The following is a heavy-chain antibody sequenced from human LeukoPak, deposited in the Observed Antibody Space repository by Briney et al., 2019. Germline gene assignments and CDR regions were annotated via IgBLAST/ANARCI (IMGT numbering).Heavy chain of an antibody. CDR2: IRYDGSNK. V-gene: IGHV3-30*02. J-gene: IGHJ3*02. CDR1: GFTFSSYG. Sequence: PGGSLRLSCAASGFTFSSYGMHWVRQAPGKGLEWVAFIRYDGSNKYYADSVKGRFTISRDNSKNTLYLQMNSLRAEDTAVYYCARALRYCSSTSCSAVGAFDIWGQGTMVTVSS. CDR3: ARALRYCSSTSCSAVGAFDI. D-gene: IGHD2-2*01.